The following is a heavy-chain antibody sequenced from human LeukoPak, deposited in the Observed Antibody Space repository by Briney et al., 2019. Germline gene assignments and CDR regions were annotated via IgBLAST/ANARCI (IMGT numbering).Heavy chain of an antibody. CDR3: ARISVAGTGGSFYYYGMDV. J-gene: IGHJ6*02. V-gene: IGHV2-70*11. Sequence: SGPTLVNPTQTLTLTCTFSGFSLSTSGMCVTWIRQSPGKALEWLARIDWDDERYYNTSLKTRLTISKDTYKNQVVLTMTNMDPVDTGTCYCARISVAGTGGSFYYYGMDVWGHGTTVTVSS. D-gene: IGHD6-19*01. CDR1: GFSLSTSGMC. CDR2: IDWDDER.